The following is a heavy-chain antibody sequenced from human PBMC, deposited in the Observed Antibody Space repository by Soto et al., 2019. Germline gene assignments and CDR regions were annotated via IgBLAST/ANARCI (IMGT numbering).Heavy chain of an antibody. V-gene: IGHV4-4*07. CDR3: ARVDHRGYFSVLTDF. CDR2: IYTSGNMY. D-gene: IGHD3-10*02. Sequence: SETLSLTCTVSGGSISSYYWSWIRQPAGKGLEWIGRIYTSGNMYFYNPSLKSRVTISADTSRNQFSLSLSSLTAADTAVYYCARVDHRGYFSVLTDFWGQGILVTVSS. CDR1: GGSISSYY. J-gene: IGHJ4*02.